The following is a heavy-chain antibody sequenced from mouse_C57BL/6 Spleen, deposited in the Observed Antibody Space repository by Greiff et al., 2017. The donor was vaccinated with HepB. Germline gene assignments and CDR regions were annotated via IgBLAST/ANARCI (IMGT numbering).Heavy chain of an antibody. J-gene: IGHJ1*03. V-gene: IGHV5-16*01. CDR2: INYDGSST. CDR1: GFTFSDYY. D-gene: IGHD2-4*01. Sequence: EVKVEESEGGLVQPGSSMKLSCTASGFTFSDYYMAWVRQVPEKGLEWVANINYDGSSTYYLDSLKSRFIISRDNAKNILYLQMSSLKSEDTATYYCARADYARYFDVWGTGTTVTVSS. CDR3: ARADYARYFDV.